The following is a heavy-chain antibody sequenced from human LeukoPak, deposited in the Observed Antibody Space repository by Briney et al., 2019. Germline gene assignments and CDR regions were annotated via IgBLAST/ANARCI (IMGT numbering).Heavy chain of an antibody. J-gene: IGHJ4*02. CDR2: INPNSGGT. D-gene: IGHD5-12*01. CDR1: GYTFTGYY. CDR3: ARDHVGGYSGYDELFDY. Sequence: ASVKVSCKASGYTFTGYYMHWVRQAPGQGLEWMGWINPNSGGTNYAQKFQGRVTMTRDTSISTAYMELSRLRSDDTAVYYCARDHVGGYSGYDELFDYWGQGTLVTVSS. V-gene: IGHV1-2*02.